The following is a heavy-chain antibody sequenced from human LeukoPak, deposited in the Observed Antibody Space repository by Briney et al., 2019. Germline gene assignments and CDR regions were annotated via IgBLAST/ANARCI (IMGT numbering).Heavy chain of an antibody. J-gene: IGHJ3*02. Sequence: GASVKVSCKASGGTFSSYAISWVRQAPGQGPEWMGGIIPIFGTANYAQKFQGRVTITADESTSTAYMELSSLRSEDTAVYYCARGYSSGADAFDIWGQGTMVTVSS. CDR3: ARGYSSGADAFDI. V-gene: IGHV1-69*13. D-gene: IGHD6-19*01. CDR1: GGTFSSYA. CDR2: IIPIFGTA.